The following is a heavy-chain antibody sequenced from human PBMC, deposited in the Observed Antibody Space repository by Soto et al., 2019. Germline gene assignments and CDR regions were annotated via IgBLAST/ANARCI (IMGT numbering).Heavy chain of an antibody. J-gene: IGHJ6*02. CDR3: ARHISYYYYGMDV. CDR2: IYYSGST. V-gene: IGHV4-59*08. D-gene: IGHD1-20*01. Sequence: SETLSLTCTVSGGSISSYYWSWIRQPPGKGLEWIGYIYYSGSTNYNPSLKSRVTISVDTSKNQFSLKLSSVTAADTAVYYCARHISYYYYGMDVWGQGTTVTVSS. CDR1: GGSISSYY.